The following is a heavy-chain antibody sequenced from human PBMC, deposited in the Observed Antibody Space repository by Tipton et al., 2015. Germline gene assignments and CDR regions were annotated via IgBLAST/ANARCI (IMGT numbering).Heavy chain of an antibody. CDR3: ARSYYQLLASERVYGMDV. Sequence: SLRLSCAASGFAFSSYTMNWVRQAPGKGLEWVSSVSSSSSYIYYADSVKGRFTISRDNARNPLYLQMNSLRAEDTAVYYCARSYYQLLASERVYGMDVWGQGTTVTVSS. D-gene: IGHD2-2*01. J-gene: IGHJ6*02. CDR2: VSSSSSYI. V-gene: IGHV3-21*01. CDR1: GFAFSSYT.